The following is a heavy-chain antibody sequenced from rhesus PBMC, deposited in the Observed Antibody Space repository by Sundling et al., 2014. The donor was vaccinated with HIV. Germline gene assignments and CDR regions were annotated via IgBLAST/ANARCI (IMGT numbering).Heavy chain of an antibody. V-gene: IGHV4S9*01. CDR2: IYGNSAST. CDR1: GASISDDYG. D-gene: IGHD3-16*01. Sequence: QVQLQESGPGLLKPLETLSLTCAVSGASISDDYGWSWIRQPPGKGLEWIGNIYGNSASTYYNPSLKSRVAISKDTSKNQFFLKLSSVTAADTAVYYCAREGGSYYGLDSWGQGVVVTVSS. CDR3: AREGGSYYGLDS. J-gene: IGHJ6*01.